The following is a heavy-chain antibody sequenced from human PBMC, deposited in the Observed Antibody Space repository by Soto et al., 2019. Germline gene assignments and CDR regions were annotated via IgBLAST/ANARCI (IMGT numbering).Heavy chain of an antibody. CDR3: ARTDKSGLDY. V-gene: IGHV1-46*01. Sequence: ASVKVCFKASGYPFTNYYMHLVRQAPGQGLEWIGFINPSGGSTSYAQKFQGRVNMTRDTPTSTVYMDLSSLRSEDTAVYYCARTDKSGLDYWGQGTMVTVSS. CDR2: INPSGGST. J-gene: IGHJ4*02. CDR1: GYPFTNYY. D-gene: IGHD5-12*01.